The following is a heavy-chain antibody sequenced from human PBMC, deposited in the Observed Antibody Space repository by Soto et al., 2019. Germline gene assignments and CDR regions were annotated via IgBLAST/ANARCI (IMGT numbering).Heavy chain of an antibody. CDR1: GFSFSSYA. V-gene: IGHV3-30-3*01. CDR2: ISYAGSNK. D-gene: IGHD4-4*01. Sequence: QVQLVESGGGVVQPGRSLRLSCAASGFSFSSYAMHWVRQAPGKGLEWVAVISYAGSNKYYADSVKGRFTMSRDNSKNTLYLQMNSLRPEDTAVYYCARPLWRDDYNWGYFDLWGRGTLVTVSS. CDR3: ARPLWRDDYNWGYFDL. J-gene: IGHJ2*01.